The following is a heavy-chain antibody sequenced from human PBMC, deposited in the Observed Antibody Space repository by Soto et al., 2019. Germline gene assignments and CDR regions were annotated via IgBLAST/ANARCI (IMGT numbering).Heavy chain of an antibody. CDR1: GFTVSSNY. Sequence: GGSLRLSCAASGFTVSSNYMSWVRQAPGKGLEWVSVIYSGGSTYYADSVKGRFTISRDNSKNTLYLQMNSLRAEDTAVYYCARDSDCSSTSCYDAVDIWGQGTMVTVSS. V-gene: IGHV3-53*01. CDR3: ARDSDCSSTSCYDAVDI. D-gene: IGHD2-2*01. J-gene: IGHJ3*02. CDR2: IYSGGST.